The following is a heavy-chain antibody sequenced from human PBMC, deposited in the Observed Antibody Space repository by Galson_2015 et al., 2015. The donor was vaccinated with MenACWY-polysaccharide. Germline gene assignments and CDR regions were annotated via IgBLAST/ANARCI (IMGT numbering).Heavy chain of an antibody. Sequence: SLRLSCAVSGFTFSDYAIHWVRQAPGKGLEWLAVISYDGSNKYYSDSVRGRFTISRDNSNDMVYLHMNSLRGEDTAVYFCAKDRPLRGLTVFYYGMDVWGRGTAVIVSS. V-gene: IGHV3-30*18. J-gene: IGHJ6*02. D-gene: IGHD3-10*01. CDR3: AKDRPLRGLTVFYYGMDV. CDR1: GFTFSDYA. CDR2: ISYDGSNK.